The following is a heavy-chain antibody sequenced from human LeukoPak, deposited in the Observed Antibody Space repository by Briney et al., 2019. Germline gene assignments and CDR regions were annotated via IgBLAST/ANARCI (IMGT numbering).Heavy chain of an antibody. CDR2: INHSGST. J-gene: IGHJ4*02. D-gene: IGHD6-13*01. CDR1: GGSISSSSYY. CDR3: ARRGMYSSSWYGSPHFDY. V-gene: IGHV4-39*07. Sequence: SETLSLTCTVSGGSISSSSYYWGWIRQPPGKGLEWIGEINHSGSTNYNPSLKSRVTISVDTSKNQFSLKLSSVTAADTAVYYCARRGMYSSSWYGSPHFDYWGQGTLVTVSS.